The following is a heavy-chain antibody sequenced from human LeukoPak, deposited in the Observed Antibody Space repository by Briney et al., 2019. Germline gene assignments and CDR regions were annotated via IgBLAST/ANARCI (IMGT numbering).Heavy chain of an antibody. CDR2: IYPGDSDS. CDR1: GYSFTSYW. Sequence: GESLKISCKGSGYSFTSYWIGWLRQMPGKGLEWMGIIYPGDSDSRYSPSFQGQVTISADKSISTAYLQWSSLKASDTAIYYCAKRGYSSSWYYHFDYWGQGTLVTVSS. D-gene: IGHD6-13*01. CDR3: AKRGYSSSWYYHFDY. J-gene: IGHJ4*02. V-gene: IGHV5-51*01.